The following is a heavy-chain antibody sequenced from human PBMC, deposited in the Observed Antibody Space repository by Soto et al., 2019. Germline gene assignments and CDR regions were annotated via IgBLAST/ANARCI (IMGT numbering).Heavy chain of an antibody. J-gene: IGHJ5*02. CDR1: GFTFSSYS. CDR2: ISSSSSTI. V-gene: IGHV3-48*02. D-gene: IGHD2-2*01. Sequence: EVPLVESGGGLVQPGGSLRLSCAASGFTFSSYSMNWVRQAPGKGLEWVSYISSSSSTIYYADSVKGRFTISRDNAKNSLYLQLNSLRDEDTAVYYCARESAALNWFDPWGQGTLVTVSS. CDR3: ARESAALNWFDP.